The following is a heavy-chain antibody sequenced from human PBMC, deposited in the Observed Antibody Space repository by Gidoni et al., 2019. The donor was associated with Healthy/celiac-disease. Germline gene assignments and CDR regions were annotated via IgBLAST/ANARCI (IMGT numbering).Heavy chain of an antibody. D-gene: IGHD3-3*01. CDR1: GYPFNSYY. V-gene: IGHV1-46*02. CDR2: SNPSGGST. Sequence: QVQLVQSGAEVKKPGASVKVSCKASGYPFNSYYRHWVRQDTGQVLEWMGISNPSGGSTSYAHKFQGRVTMTRYTSTSTVYMERSSLRSEDTAVYYCARGSEGRFLEWPPGGYWGQGNLVTVSS. J-gene: IGHJ4*02. CDR3: ARGSEGRFLEWPPGGY.